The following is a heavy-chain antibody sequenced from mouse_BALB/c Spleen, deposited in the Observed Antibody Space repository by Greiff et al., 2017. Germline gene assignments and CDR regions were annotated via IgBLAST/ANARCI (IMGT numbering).Heavy chain of an antibody. V-gene: IGHV5-6-5*01. CDR3: ARGVYYGSSYGYWYFDV. D-gene: IGHD1-1*01. CDR1: GFTFSSYA. CDR2: ISSGGST. Sequence: EVQVVESGGGLVKPGGSLKLSCAASGFTFSSYAMSWVRQTPEKRLEWVASISSGGSTYYPDSVKGRFTISRDKARNILYLQMSSLRSEDTAMYYCARGVYYGSSYGYWYFDVWGAGTTVTVSS. J-gene: IGHJ1*01.